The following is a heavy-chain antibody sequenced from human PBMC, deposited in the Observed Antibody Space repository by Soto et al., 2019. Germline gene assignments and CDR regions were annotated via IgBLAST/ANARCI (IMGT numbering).Heavy chain of an antibody. V-gene: IGHV6-1*01. D-gene: IGHD1-26*01. CDR2: TYYRSRWYN. CDR1: GDSVSSNIAA. CDR3: ARDHVGSPGDY. Sequence: PSQTLSLTCAISGDSVSSNIAAWNWNRQSPSRGLEWLGRTYYRSRWYNEYVVSVKSRITINPDTSKNQFSLQLNSVTPEDTAVYYCARDHVGSPGDYWGQGTLVTVSS. J-gene: IGHJ4*02.